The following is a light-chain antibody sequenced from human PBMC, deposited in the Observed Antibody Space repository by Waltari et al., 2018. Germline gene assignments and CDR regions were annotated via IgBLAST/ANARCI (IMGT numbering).Light chain of an antibody. CDR1: QDISSH. J-gene: IGKJ2*01. Sequence: DIQLTQSPSFLSTSVGDRVTITCRASQDISSHLAWYQQKPGKAPRLLVYGASTLHSGVPSRFSGTGYGTEFTLTINNLQPEDFATYYCQQLIRFPTFTFGQGTKLQIE. CDR2: GAS. V-gene: IGKV1-9*01. CDR3: QQLIRFPTFT.